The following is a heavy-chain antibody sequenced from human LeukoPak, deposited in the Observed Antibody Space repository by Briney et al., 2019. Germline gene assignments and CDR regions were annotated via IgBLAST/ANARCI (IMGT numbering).Heavy chain of an antibody. Sequence: ASVKVSCKASGYTFTSYYMHWVRQAPGQGLEWMGIINPSGGSTSYAQKFQGRVTMTRDTSTSTVYMELSSLRSEDTAVYHCARGVVVAARPYNWFDPWGQGTLVTVSS. V-gene: IGHV1-46*01. CDR3: ARGVVVAARPYNWFDP. J-gene: IGHJ5*02. CDR1: GYTFTSYY. D-gene: IGHD2-15*01. CDR2: INPSGGST.